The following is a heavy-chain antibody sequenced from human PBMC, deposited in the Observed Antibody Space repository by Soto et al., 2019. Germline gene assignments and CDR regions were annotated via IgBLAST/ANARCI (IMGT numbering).Heavy chain of an antibody. CDR1: GYTFTSYD. J-gene: IGHJ4*02. D-gene: IGHD1-1*01. CDR3: ARRAETNGWNGFGADKYYFDF. V-gene: IGHV1-8*01. CDR2: MNPNTGNS. Sequence: ASVKVSCKASGYTFTSYDIYWVRQATGQGLEWMGWMNPNTGNSGYAQKFQGRITMTSDTSISTAHMELSSLRSEDTAVYYCARRAETNGWNGFGADKYYFDFWGQGTLVTVSS.